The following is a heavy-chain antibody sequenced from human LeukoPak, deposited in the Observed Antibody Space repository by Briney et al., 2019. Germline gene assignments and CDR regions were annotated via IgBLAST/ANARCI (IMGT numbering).Heavy chain of an antibody. Sequence: GGSLRLSCAASGFTFSSYAMSWVRQAPGKGLEWVSGISGSTGSTYYADSVKGRFTISRDNSKNTLYLQMNSLRAEDTAVYYCAKRLIQLWFYDYWGQGTLVTVSS. V-gene: IGHV3-23*01. D-gene: IGHD5-18*01. CDR2: ISGSTGST. CDR3: AKRLIQLWFYDY. J-gene: IGHJ4*02. CDR1: GFTFSSYA.